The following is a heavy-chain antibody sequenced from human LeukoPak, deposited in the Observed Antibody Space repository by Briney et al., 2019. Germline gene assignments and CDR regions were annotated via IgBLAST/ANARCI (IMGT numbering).Heavy chain of an antibody. J-gene: IGHJ3*02. CDR3: ARAGDPGYYYDSSGYLFRGDAFDI. V-gene: IGHV3-21*01. CDR2: ISSSSSYI. D-gene: IGHD3-22*01. CDR1: GFTFSSYS. Sequence: GGSLRLSCAASGFTFSSYSMNWVRQAPGKGLEWVSSISSSSSYIYYADSVKGRFTISRDNAKNSLYLQMNSLRAEDTAVYYCARAGDPGYYYDSSGYLFRGDAFDIWGQGTMVTVSS.